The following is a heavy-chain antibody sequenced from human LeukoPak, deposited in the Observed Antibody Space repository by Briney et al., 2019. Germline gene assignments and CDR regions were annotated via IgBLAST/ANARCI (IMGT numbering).Heavy chain of an antibody. J-gene: IGHJ4*02. V-gene: IGHV4-39*01. Sequence: SETLSVTCAVSGASVSGSNYYWGWIRQPPGKGLEWIGNIYSSGSTYYNASLQSRVTISIDTSKNQFSLRLNSVTAADTAMYFCAKSGGYGLIDYWGQGTRVIVSS. CDR1: GASVSGSNYY. D-gene: IGHD1-26*01. CDR2: IYSSGST. CDR3: AKSGGYGLIDY.